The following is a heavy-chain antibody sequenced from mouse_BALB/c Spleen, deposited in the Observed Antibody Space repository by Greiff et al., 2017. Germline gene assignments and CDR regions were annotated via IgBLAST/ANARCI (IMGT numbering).Heavy chain of an antibody. CDR2: ISSGSSTI. CDR3: ARWSTTASYWYFDV. Sequence: EVQGVESGGGLVQPGGSRKLSCAASGFTFSSFGMHWVRQAPEKGLEWVAYISSGSSTIYYADTVKGRFTISRDNPKNTLFLQMTSLRSEDTAMYYCARWSTTASYWYFDVWGAGTTVTVSS. D-gene: IGHD1-2*01. CDR1: GFTFSSFG. V-gene: IGHV5-17*02. J-gene: IGHJ1*01.